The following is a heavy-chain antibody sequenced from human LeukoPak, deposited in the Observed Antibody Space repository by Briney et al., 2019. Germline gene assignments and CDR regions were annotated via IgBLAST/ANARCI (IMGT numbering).Heavy chain of an antibody. CDR1: GGTFSSCA. Sequence: SSVKVSCKASGGTFSSCAISRLRQAPGQGLEWMGGIIPIFGTANYAQKFQGRVTITTDESTSTAYMELSSLRSEDTAVYYCARVGGRKYSGSSGTWGQGTLVTVSS. CDR3: ARVGGRKYSGSSGT. J-gene: IGHJ4*02. V-gene: IGHV1-69*05. CDR2: IIPIFGTA. D-gene: IGHD1-26*01.